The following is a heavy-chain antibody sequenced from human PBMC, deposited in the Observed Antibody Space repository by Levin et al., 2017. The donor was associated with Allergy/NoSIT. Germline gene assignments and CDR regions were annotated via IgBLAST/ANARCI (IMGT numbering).Heavy chain of an antibody. CDR2: ISWNSGSI. D-gene: IGHD3-16*02. Sequence: GGSLRLSCAASGFTFDDYAMHWVRQAPGKGLEWVSGISWNSGSIGYADSVKGRFTISRDNAKNSLYLQMNSLRAEDTALYYCAKVGDGFGGVIDAFDYWGQGTLVTVSS. CDR1: GFTFDDYA. J-gene: IGHJ4*02. CDR3: AKVGDGFGGVIDAFDY. V-gene: IGHV3-9*01.